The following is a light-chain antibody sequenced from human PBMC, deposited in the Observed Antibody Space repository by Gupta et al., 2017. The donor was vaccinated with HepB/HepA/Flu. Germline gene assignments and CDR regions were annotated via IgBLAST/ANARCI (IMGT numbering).Light chain of an antibody. CDR2: GNS. CDR1: SSNIGAGYD. J-gene: IGLJ1*01. CDR3: QSYDISLSTYV. Sequence: QSVLTQPPSVSGAPGQRVTISCTGSSSNIGAGYDAHWYQHLPGTAPKLLISGNSNRPSGVPDRFSGSKSGTSASLAITGLQAEDEADYYCQSYDISLSTYVFGTGTKVTVL. V-gene: IGLV1-40*01.